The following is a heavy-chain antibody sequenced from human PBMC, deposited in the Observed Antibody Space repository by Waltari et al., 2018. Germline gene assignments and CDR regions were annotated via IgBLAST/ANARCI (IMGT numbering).Heavy chain of an antibody. Sequence: EVQLVESGGGLVQPGGSLRLSCAASGFTFSSSSMNWVRQAPGKGLEWVSYISSSSSTIYYADSVKGRFTISRDNAKNSLYLQMNSLRAEDTAVYYCARGPSHVDIVATGFDYWGQGTLVTVSS. D-gene: IGHD5-12*01. CDR2: ISSSSSTI. V-gene: IGHV3-48*04. J-gene: IGHJ4*02. CDR1: GFTFSSSS. CDR3: ARGPSHVDIVATGFDY.